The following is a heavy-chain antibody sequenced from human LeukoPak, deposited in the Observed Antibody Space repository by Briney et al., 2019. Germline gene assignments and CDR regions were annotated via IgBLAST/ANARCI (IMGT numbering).Heavy chain of an antibody. CDR3: ARDISYCGGDCAPYYFDY. Sequence: PGGSLRLSCAASGFTFSDYYMSWIRQAPGKGLEWVSYISSSSSYTNYADSVKGRFTISRDNAKNSLYLQMNSLRAEDTAVYYCARDISYCGGDCAPYYFDYWGQGTLVTVSS. CDR1: GFTFSDYY. V-gene: IGHV3-11*05. D-gene: IGHD2-21*02. J-gene: IGHJ4*02. CDR2: ISSSSSYT.